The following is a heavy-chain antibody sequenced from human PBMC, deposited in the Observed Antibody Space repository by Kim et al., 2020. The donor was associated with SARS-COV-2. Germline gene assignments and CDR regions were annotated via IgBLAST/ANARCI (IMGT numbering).Heavy chain of an antibody. CDR2: IYYSGGT. D-gene: IGHD3-22*01. Sequence: SETLSLTCSVSGGFISFYYWGWIRQPPGKGLEWIGYIYYSGGTNYNPSLKSRLTISVDASTNQCSLKLRSVTAADTAVYYCARGAHLPTYYYDSSGSWYFDLWGRGTLVTVSS. J-gene: IGHJ2*01. CDR1: GGFISFYY. V-gene: IGHV4-59*01. CDR3: ARGAHLPTYYYDSSGSWYFDL.